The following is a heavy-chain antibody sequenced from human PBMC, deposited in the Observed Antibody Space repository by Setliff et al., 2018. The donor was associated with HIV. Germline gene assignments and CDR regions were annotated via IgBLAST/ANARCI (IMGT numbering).Heavy chain of an antibody. V-gene: IGHV5-51*01. CDR2: VYPDDSDS. CDR1: GYNFASHW. J-gene: IGHJ4*02. D-gene: IGHD2-15*01. Sequence: GESLKISCRGSGYNFASHWIAWVRQMPGKGLEWMGIVYPDDSDSRYSPSFQGQVTIAADKSVSTAYLQWSSLKASDTAMYYCARQAVDCSGGTCYSTSAFDYWGQGTLVTVSS. CDR3: ARQAVDCSGGTCYSTSAFDY.